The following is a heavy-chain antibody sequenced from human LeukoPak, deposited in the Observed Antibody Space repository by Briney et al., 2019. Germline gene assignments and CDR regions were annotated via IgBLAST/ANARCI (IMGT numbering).Heavy chain of an antibody. CDR3: AKDRAYYYGSGSLSYMGVYYFDY. Sequence: PGGSLRLSCAASGFTFSSYGMHWVRQAPGKRLEWVAFIRYDGSNKYYADSVKGRFTISRDNSKNTLYLQMNSLRAEDTAVYYCAKDRAYYYGSGSLSYMGVYYFDYWGQGTLVTVSS. CDR1: GFTFSSYG. D-gene: IGHD3-10*01. J-gene: IGHJ4*02. CDR2: IRYDGSNK. V-gene: IGHV3-30*02.